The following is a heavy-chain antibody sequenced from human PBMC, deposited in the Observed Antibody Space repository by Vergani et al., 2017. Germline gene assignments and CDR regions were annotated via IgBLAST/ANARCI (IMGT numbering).Heavy chain of an antibody. CDR1: GYIFTTHW. D-gene: IGHD3-10*01. V-gene: IGHV5-51*01. J-gene: IGHJ4*02. CDR2: IYAGDSDT. Sequence: EVQLVQSGAEVKKPGESLKISCQASGYIFTTHWIGWVRQMPGKGLEWMGIIYAGDSDTRYSPSFQGQVIISADKSISTAYLQWSSLKASDTAVYYCARDLHALTRFTMVRGVRTPYYWGQGTLVTVSS. CDR3: ARDLHALTRFTMVRGVRTPYY.